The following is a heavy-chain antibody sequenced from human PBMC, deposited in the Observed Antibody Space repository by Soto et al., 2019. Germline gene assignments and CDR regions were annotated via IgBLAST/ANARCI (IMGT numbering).Heavy chain of an antibody. J-gene: IGHJ6*02. V-gene: IGHV1-69*06. D-gene: IGHD6-13*01. CDR1: GGTFSSYA. CDR2: IIPIFGTA. CDR3: ARLEQQLGHYYYGMDV. Sequence: QVQLVQSGAEVKKPGSSVKVSCKASGGTFSSYAISWVRQAPGQGLEWMGGIIPIFGTANYAQKFQGRVTITADKSTSTAYMELSSLRSGDTAVYYCARLEQQLGHYYYGMDVWGQGTTVTVSS.